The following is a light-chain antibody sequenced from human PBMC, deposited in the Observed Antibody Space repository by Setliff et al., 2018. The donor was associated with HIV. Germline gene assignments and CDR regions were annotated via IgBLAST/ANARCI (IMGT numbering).Light chain of an antibody. J-gene: IGKJ4*01. CDR1: QGISDS. CDR2: SAS. V-gene: IGKV1D-13*01. CDR3: QQFNNNPLT. Sequence: AIQLTQSPSSLSASVGDRVTMTCRASQGISDSLAWYQQKPGKPPKLLIYSASNLERGVPSRFSGSGSGTHFTLTVSSLQPEDFATYYCQQFNNNPLTFGGGTKVDIK.